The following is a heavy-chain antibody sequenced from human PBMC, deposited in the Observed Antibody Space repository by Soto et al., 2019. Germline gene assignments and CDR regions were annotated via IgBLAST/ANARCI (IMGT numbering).Heavy chain of an antibody. Sequence: ASVKVSCKASGYTFTSYYMHWVRQAPGQGLEWMGIINPSGGSTSYAQKFQGRVTMTRDTSTSTVYMELSSLRSEDTAVYYCARGPVVVLMVYAIHYYYMDVWGKGTTVTVSS. V-gene: IGHV1-46*03. CDR2: INPSGGST. CDR1: GYTFTSYY. D-gene: IGHD2-8*01. CDR3: ARGPVVVLMVYAIHYYYMDV. J-gene: IGHJ6*03.